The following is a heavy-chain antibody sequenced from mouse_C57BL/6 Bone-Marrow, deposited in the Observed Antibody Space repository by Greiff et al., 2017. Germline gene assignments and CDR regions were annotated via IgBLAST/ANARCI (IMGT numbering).Heavy chain of an antibody. V-gene: IGHV1-36*01. D-gene: IGHD1-1*01. J-gene: IGHJ1*03. Sequence: EVQLQQSGPVLVKPGPSVKISCKASGFTFTDYYMHWVKQSHGKSLEWIGLVYPYNGGTSYNQKFKGKATLTVDTSSSTAYMELNSLTSEDSAVYYGARMGLYYDGSFCWYFDVWGTGTTVTVSS. CDR1: GFTFTDYY. CDR2: VYPYNGGT. CDR3: ARMGLYYDGSFCWYFDV.